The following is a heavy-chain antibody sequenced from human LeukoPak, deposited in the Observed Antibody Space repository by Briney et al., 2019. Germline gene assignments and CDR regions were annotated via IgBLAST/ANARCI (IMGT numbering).Heavy chain of an antibody. CDR3: ARRDGGNSYYYYYGMDV. Sequence: SVKVSCKASVGTFSSYAISWVRPAPGRGLDWMGGIIPIFGTANYAQKFQGRVTITADESTSTAYMELSSLRSEDTAVYYCARRDGGNSYYYYYGMDVWGQGTTVTVCS. D-gene: IGHD4-23*01. CDR2: IIPIFGTA. J-gene: IGHJ6*01. CDR1: VGTFSSYA. V-gene: IGHV1-69*13.